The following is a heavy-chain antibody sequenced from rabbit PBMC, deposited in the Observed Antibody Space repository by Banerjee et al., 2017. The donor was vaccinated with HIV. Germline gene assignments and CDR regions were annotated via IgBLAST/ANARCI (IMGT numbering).Heavy chain of an antibody. J-gene: IGHJ4*01. CDR3: AREGASSSGYYISPFFNL. CDR2: IYSSSGST. CDR1: GFSFSSSYY. D-gene: IGHD1-1*01. V-gene: IGHV1S43*01. Sequence: QQQLEESGGGLVKPGGTLTLTCKASGFSFSSSYYMCWVRQAPGKGLEWVACIYSSSGSTDYASWVNGRFTISRSTSLNTVDLKMTSLTAADTATYFCAREGASSSGYYISPFFNLWGPGTLVTVS.